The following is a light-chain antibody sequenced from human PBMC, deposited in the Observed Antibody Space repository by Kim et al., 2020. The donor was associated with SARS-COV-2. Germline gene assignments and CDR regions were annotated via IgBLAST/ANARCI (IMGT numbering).Light chain of an antibody. V-gene: IGLV1-40*01. CDR2: GNN. CDR1: SSNIGAGHD. J-gene: IGLJ3*02. CDR3: QAYDNSLSAWV. Sequence: QSVLTQPPSVSGAPGQRVTITCTGSSSNIGAGHDVHWYQQLPGTAPKLLIYGNNNRPSGVPDRFFGAKSGTSASLAITGLKAEDESDYYCQAYDNSLSAWVFGGGTQLTVL.